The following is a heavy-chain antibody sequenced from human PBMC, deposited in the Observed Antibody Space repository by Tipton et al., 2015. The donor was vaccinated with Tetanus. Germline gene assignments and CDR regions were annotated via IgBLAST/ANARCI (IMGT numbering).Heavy chain of an antibody. CDR2: ISSSSSYI. J-gene: IGHJ4*02. CDR3: ARDARYGDYPIDY. Sequence: SLRLSCAASGFTFSSYWMNWVRQAPGKGLEWVSSISSSSSYIYYADSVKGRFTISRDNAKNSLYLQMNSLRAEDTAAYYCARDARYGDYPIDYWGQGTLVTVSS. D-gene: IGHD4-17*01. CDR1: GFTFSSYW. V-gene: IGHV3-21*01.